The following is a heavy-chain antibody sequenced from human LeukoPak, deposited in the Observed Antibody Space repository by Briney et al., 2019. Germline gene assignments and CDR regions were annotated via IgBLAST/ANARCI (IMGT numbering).Heavy chain of an antibody. Sequence: SETLSLTCTVSGGSIRSYYWSWMRQPPGKGLEWIGYIYYSGSTKYNPSLKSRATISVDTSKNQFSLKLSSVTAADTAVYYCAREGGPYRPLDYSGQGTLVTVSS. V-gene: IGHV4-59*12. CDR2: IYYSGST. CDR1: GGSIRSYY. J-gene: IGHJ4*02. CDR3: AREGGPYRPLDY.